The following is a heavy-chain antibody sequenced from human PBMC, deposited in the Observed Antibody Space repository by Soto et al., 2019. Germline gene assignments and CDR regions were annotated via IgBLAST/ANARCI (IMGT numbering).Heavy chain of an antibody. CDR2: IIPIFGTA. D-gene: IGHD3-22*01. V-gene: IGHV1-69*13. J-gene: IGHJ6*02. CDR1: GGTFSSYA. Sequence: GASVKVSCKASGGTFSSYAISWVRQAPGQGLEWMGGIIPIFGTANYAQKFQGRVTITADESTSTAYMELSSLRSEDTAVYYCASSRVYDSSGYYHYYYGMDVWGQGTTVTVSS. CDR3: ASSRVYDSSGYYHYYYGMDV.